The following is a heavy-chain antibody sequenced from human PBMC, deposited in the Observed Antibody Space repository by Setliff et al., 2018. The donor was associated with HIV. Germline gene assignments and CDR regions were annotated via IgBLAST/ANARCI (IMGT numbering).Heavy chain of an antibody. D-gene: IGHD3-9*01. Sequence: SVKVSCKASGGTFSDFRITCVRQAPGQGLEWMGGIIPIFGTANYAQKFQGRVTITADESTSTAYMELISLRSEDAAVYYCATDAYHDFLTGPTPGAFDIWGQGTVVTVSS. CDR1: GGTFSDFR. V-gene: IGHV1-69*13. CDR3: ATDAYHDFLTGPTPGAFDI. J-gene: IGHJ3*02. CDR2: IIPIFGTA.